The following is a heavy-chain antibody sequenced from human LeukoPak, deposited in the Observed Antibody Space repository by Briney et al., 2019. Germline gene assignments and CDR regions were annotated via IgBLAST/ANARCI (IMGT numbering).Heavy chain of an antibody. CDR2: IWSGGSIA. CDR3: TRVATAGTWTDY. Sequence: PGRSLRLSCAASGFTFSDYGMQWVRQAPGKGFECLSVIWSGGSIADYAESVRGRFTISRDNSKNTVYLQMNSLRAEDTAIYFCTRVATAGTWTDYWGQGTLVTVSS. J-gene: IGHJ4*02. V-gene: IGHV3-33*03. CDR1: GFTFSDYG. D-gene: IGHD6-25*01.